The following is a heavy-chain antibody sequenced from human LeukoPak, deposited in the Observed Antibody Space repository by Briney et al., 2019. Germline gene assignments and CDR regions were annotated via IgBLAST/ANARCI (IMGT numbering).Heavy chain of an antibody. CDR2: IYSGGST. J-gene: IGHJ6*02. D-gene: IGHD3-22*01. Sequence: GGSLRLSCAASGFTFSTYAVNWVRQAPGKGLEWVSVIYSGGSTYYADSVKGRFTISRDSSKNTLYLQMNSLRAEDTAVYYCARDLPHYYDNSGVRYYGLDVWGQGTTVTVSS. CDR3: ARDLPHYYDNSGVRYYGLDV. CDR1: GFTFSTYA. V-gene: IGHV3-66*01.